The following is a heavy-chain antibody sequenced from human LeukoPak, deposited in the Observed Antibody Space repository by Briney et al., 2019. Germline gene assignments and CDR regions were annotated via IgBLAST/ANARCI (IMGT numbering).Heavy chain of an antibody. V-gene: IGHV3-21*01. CDR3: ARAGSTNSWFDP. Sequence: GGSLRLSCAASGFAFDTYSMTWVRQAPGKGLEWVSSISSWSSFIYSADSVTGRFTISGDNAKNSLYLQMNSLRAEDTAVYYCARAGSTNSWFDPWGQGTLVIVSS. CDR1: GFAFDTYS. J-gene: IGHJ5*02. D-gene: IGHD2-2*01. CDR2: ISSWSSFI.